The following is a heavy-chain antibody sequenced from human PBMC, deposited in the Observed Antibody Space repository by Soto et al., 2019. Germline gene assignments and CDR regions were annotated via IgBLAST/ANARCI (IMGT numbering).Heavy chain of an antibody. D-gene: IGHD3-22*01. CDR3: ARDRYYSDSSRHYIANDAFDI. V-gene: IGHV1-8*01. CDR1: GYTFTRYD. Sequence: ASVKVSCKASGYTFTRYDINWLRQATGQGLEWMGWMNPNSGSTGYAQKFQGRVTMTRDTSMSTVYMELSSLRSEDTAVYYCARDRYYSDSSRHYIANDAFDIWGQGTMVTVSS. J-gene: IGHJ3*02. CDR2: MNPNSGST.